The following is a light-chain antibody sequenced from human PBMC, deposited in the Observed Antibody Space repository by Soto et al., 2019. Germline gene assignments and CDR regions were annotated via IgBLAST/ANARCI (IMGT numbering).Light chain of an antibody. J-gene: IGLJ2*01. CDR1: SSDVGSYNY. CDR3: SSYTTSTTLV. Sequence: QSALTQPASVSGSPGQSITISCTGTSSDVGSYNYVSWYQQHPGKAPKLMIYEVRNRPSGVSDRFSGSKSGKTASLTIFGLQAEDEADYYCSSYTTSTTLVFGGGTKVSVL. V-gene: IGLV2-14*01. CDR2: EVR.